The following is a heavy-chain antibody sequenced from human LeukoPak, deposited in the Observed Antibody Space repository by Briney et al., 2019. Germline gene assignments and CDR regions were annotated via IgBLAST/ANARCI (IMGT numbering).Heavy chain of an antibody. V-gene: IGHV1-2*02. CDR1: GGTFSSYA. CDR2: INPNSGGT. D-gene: IGHD1-26*01. J-gene: IGHJ4*02. CDR3: ARALGRVGATMY. Sequence: GSSVKVSCKASGGTFSSYAISWVRQAPGQGLEWMGWINPNSGGTNYAQKFQGRVTMTRDTSISTAYMELSRLRSDDTAVYYCARALGRVGATMYWGQGTLVTVSS.